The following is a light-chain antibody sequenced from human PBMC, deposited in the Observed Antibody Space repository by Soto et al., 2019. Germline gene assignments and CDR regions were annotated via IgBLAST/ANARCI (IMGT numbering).Light chain of an antibody. CDR3: QQRSNWPPGYT. Sequence: EIVLTQSPATLSLSPGERATLSCRASQSVSSYLAWYKQKPGQAPRLLIYDASNRATGIPARFSGSGSGTDFTLTISSLEPEDVAVYYCQQRSNWPPGYTFGQGTKLEIK. V-gene: IGKV3-11*01. CDR2: DAS. CDR1: QSVSSY. J-gene: IGKJ2*01.